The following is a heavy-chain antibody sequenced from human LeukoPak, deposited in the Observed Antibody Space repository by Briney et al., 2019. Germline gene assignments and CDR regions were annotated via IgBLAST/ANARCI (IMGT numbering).Heavy chain of an antibody. J-gene: IGHJ4*02. CDR1: GFTFSDYY. V-gene: IGHV3-11*05. D-gene: IGHD3-22*01. CDR3: ARAIPTREYYYDSSGYYFDY. Sequence: GGSLRLSCAASGFTFSDYYMSWIRQAPGKGLEWVSYISISSSYTNYADSVKGRFTISRDNAKNSLYLQMNSLRAEDTAVYYCARAIPTREYYYDSSGYYFDYWGQGTLVTVSS. CDR2: ISISSSYT.